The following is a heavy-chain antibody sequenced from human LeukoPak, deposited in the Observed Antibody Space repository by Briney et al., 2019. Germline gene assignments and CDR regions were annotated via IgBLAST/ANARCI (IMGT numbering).Heavy chain of an antibody. Sequence: GESLKISCKGSGYTFSSYWIAWVRQMPGKGLEWMGIIYPGYSDTRYSPSFEGQVTISADKTISTAYLQWNSLKASDTATYYCARYSPDVVVAPSAQFDYWGQGTLVTVSS. CDR3: ARYSPDVVVAPSAQFDY. CDR1: GYTFSSYW. CDR2: IYPGYSDT. J-gene: IGHJ4*02. V-gene: IGHV5-51*01. D-gene: IGHD2-2*01.